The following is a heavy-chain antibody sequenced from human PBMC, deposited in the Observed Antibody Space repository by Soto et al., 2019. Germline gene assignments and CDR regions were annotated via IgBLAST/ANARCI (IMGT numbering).Heavy chain of an antibody. CDR3: ARLDSSGYYYGYYFDY. J-gene: IGHJ4*02. V-gene: IGHV4-31*03. D-gene: IGHD3-22*01. CDR1: GGSISSGAYY. CDR2: IYYSGST. Sequence: TLSLTFTVSGGSISSGAYYWSWIRQHPGKGLEWIGYIYYSGSTYYNPSLKSRVTISVDTSKNQFSLKLSSVTAADTAVYYSARLDSSGYYYGYYFDYWGQATLVTV.